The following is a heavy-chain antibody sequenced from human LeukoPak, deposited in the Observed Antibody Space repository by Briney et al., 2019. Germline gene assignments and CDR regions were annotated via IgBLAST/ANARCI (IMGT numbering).Heavy chain of an antibody. CDR3: AKAGITMVRGVIVDAFDI. Sequence: PSETLSLTCAVSGGSISSGGYSWSWIRQPPGKGLVWIGYIYHSGSTYYNPSLKSRVTISVDRSKNQFSLKLSSVTAADTAVYYCAKAGITMVRGVIVDAFDIWGQGTMVTVSS. CDR1: GGSISSGGYS. J-gene: IGHJ3*02. V-gene: IGHV4-30-2*01. CDR2: IYHSGST. D-gene: IGHD3-10*01.